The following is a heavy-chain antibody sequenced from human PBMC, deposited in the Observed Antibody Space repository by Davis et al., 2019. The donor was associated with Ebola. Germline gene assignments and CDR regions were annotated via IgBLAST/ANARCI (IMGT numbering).Heavy chain of an antibody. Sequence: GESLKISCAASGFTFSSYAMSWVRQAPGKGLEWVSAISGSGGSIYYADSVKGRFTISRDNGKNSLYLQMNSLRDEDTAVYYCARVRGVCTNGVCSPYWYFDLWGRGTLVTVSS. D-gene: IGHD2-8*01. CDR1: GFTFSSYA. CDR3: ARVRGVCTNGVCSPYWYFDL. CDR2: ISGSGGSI. V-gene: IGHV3-23*01. J-gene: IGHJ2*01.